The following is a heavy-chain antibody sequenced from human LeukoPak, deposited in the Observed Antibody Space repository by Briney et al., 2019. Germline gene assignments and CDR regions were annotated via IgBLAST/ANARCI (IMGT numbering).Heavy chain of an antibody. CDR2: IYYSGST. Sequence: PSQTLSLTCTVSGGSISSGDYYWSWIRQPPGTGLEWIGYIYYSGSTYYNPSLKSRVTISVDTSKNQFSLKLSSVTAADTAVYYCARGVVYYGMDVWGQGTTVTVSS. CDR1: GGSISSGDYY. J-gene: IGHJ6*02. D-gene: IGHD2-21*01. CDR3: ARGVVYYGMDV. V-gene: IGHV4-30-4*01.